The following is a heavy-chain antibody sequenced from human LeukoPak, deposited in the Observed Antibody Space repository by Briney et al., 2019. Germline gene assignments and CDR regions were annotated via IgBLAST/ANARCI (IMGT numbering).Heavy chain of an antibody. CDR2: ISGSGGST. CDR3: ARAVGSGWSYFDY. J-gene: IGHJ4*02. V-gene: IGHV3-23*01. D-gene: IGHD6-19*01. CDR1: GFTFSNYA. Sequence: PGGSLRLSCAASGFTFSNYAMNWVRQAPGKGLEWVSGISGSGGSTYYADSVKGRFTISRDNSKNTLYLQMNSLRAEDTAVYYCARAVGSGWSYFDYWSQGTLVTVSS.